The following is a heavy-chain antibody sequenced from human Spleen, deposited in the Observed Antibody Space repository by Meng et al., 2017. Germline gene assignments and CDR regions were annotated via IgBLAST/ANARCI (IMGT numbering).Heavy chain of an antibody. V-gene: IGHV3-23*01. CDR2: IRAGGGST. CDR3: AKGIGADGYGVTFGY. Sequence: EVQLLESGGDLVQPGGSLRLSCAASGFTFSNYAMNWVRQAPGKGLEWVSSIRAGGGSTYYADSVKGRFTISRDNSKNTLWLQMDSLRAEDTAVYYCAKGIGADGYGVTFGYWGQGTLVTVSS. CDR1: GFTFSNYA. D-gene: IGHD5-24*01. J-gene: IGHJ4*02.